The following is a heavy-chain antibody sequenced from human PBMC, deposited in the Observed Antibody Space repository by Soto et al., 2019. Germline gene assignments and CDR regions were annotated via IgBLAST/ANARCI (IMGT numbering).Heavy chain of an antibody. D-gene: IGHD2-15*01. CDR1: GGSISSGDYY. J-gene: IGHJ5*02. CDR3: TRDLNRAADWSGSWADP. CDR2: IYYSGST. V-gene: IGHV4-30-4*01. Sequence: QVQLQESGQGLVQPSQTLSLTCTVPGGSISSGDYYWSWIRQPPGKGLEWIGYIYYSGSTSYNPSLRRRPTISVDTSKNQFCLKLTSLTAAVPAVYYCTRDLNRAADWSGSWADPSGEGTLGAVS.